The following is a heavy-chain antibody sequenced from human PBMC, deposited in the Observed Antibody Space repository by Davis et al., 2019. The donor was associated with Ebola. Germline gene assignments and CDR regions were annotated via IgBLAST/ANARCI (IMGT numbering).Heavy chain of an antibody. V-gene: IGHV1-69*13. J-gene: IGHJ6*02. Sequence: SVKVSCKASGGTFSSYAISWVRQAPGQGLEWMGGIIPQKFQGRVTITADESTSTAYMELSSLRSEDTAVYYCARDKTSYVYYYYGMDVWGQGTTVTVSS. CDR2: IIP. D-gene: IGHD3-16*01. CDR3: ARDKTSYVYYYYGMDV. CDR1: GGTFSSYA.